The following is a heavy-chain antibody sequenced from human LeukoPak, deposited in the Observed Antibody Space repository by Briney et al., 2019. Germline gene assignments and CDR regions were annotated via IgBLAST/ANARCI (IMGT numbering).Heavy chain of an antibody. V-gene: IGHV4-59*02. CDR1: GGSVSSYY. CDR2: IYYSGST. J-gene: IGHJ4*02. D-gene: IGHD3-22*01. CDR3: ARDSSGYYYDSGFDY. Sequence: SETLSLTCTVSGGSVSSYYWSWIRQPPGKGLEWIGYIYYSGSTNYNPSLKSRVTISVDTSKNQFSLKLSSVTAADTAVYYCARDSSGYYYDSGFDYWGQGTLVTVSS.